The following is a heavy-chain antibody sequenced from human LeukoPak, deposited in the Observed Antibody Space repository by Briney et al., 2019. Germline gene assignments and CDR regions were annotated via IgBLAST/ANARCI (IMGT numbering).Heavy chain of an antibody. Sequence: GGSLRPSCAASGFTFTNAWMSWVRQAPGKGLEWVGRIKSETDGGTIDYAAPVKGRFTISRDDSKNTLYLQMNSLKTEDSAVYYCTRDGSGTGFDHWGQGTLVTVSS. CDR2: IKSETDGGTI. D-gene: IGHD1-26*01. CDR1: GFTFTNAW. J-gene: IGHJ4*02. V-gene: IGHV3-15*01. CDR3: TRDGSGTGFDH.